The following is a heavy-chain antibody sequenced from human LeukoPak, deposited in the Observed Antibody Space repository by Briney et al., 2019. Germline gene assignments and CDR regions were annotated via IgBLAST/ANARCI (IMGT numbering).Heavy chain of an antibody. CDR1: GESMIGHY. J-gene: IGHJ5*02. Sequence: PSETLSLTCAVYGESMIGHYWTWIRQPPGKRLEWIGEIHHSGGTNSNPSLKNRVTMSIDMSKNQFSLKLNSVTAADTAVYFCARATASGSGRAYDRCAQGNLVPVSS. CDR2: IHHSGGT. CDR3: ARATASGSGRAYDR. V-gene: IGHV4-34*01. D-gene: IGHD3-10*01.